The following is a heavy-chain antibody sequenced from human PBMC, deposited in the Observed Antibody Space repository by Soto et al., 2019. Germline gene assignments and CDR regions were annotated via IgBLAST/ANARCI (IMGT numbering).Heavy chain of an antibody. CDR3: ARGGRGYDFWSGSSHYYYGMDV. CDR1: GFTFNSYA. D-gene: IGHD3-3*01. Sequence: PGGSLRLSCAASGFTFNSYAMHWVRQAPGKGLEWVAVISYDGSNKYCADSVKGRFTISRDNSKNTLYLQMNSLRAEDTAVYYCARGGRGYDFWSGSSHYYYGMDVWGQGTTVTVSS. V-gene: IGHV3-30-3*01. J-gene: IGHJ6*02. CDR2: ISYDGSNK.